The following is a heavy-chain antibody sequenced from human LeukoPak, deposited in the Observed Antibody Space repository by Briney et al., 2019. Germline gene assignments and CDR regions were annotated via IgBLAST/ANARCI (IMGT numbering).Heavy chain of an antibody. D-gene: IGHD3-16*01. CDR2: IYYSGST. CDR3: ARHLPRLGWFDP. CDR1: GFTFSSYA. J-gene: IGHJ5*02. Sequence: GSLRLSCAASGFTFSSYAMSWIRQPPGKGLEWIGNIYYSGSTNYNPSLKSRVTISVDTSKNQLSLKLTSVTAADTAVYYCARHLPRLGWFDPWGQGTLATVSS. V-gene: IGHV4-59*08.